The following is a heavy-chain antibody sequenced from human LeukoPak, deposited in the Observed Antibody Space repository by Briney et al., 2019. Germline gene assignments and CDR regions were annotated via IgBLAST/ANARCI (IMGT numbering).Heavy chain of an antibody. CDR1: GGSFSGYY. J-gene: IGHJ5*02. CDR3: ARRNLLWFGELLPGGFDP. Sequence: PSETLSLTCAVYGGSFSGYYWSWIRQPPGKGLEWIGEINHSGSTNYNPSLKSRVTISVDTSKNQFSLKLSSVTAADTAVYYCARRNLLWFGELLPGGFDPWGQGTLVTVSS. D-gene: IGHD3-10*01. V-gene: IGHV4-34*01. CDR2: INHSGST.